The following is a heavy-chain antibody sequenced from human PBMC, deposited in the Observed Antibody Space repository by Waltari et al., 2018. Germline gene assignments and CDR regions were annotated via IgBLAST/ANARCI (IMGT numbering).Heavy chain of an antibody. CDR1: GFTFSSYV. J-gene: IGHJ6*03. CDR3: ARGRNYYYYMDV. CDR2: IWYDGSNK. V-gene: IGHV3-33*01. Sequence: QVQLVESGGGVVQPGRSLRLSCAASGFTFSSYVMHWVRQAPGKGLEWVAVIWYDGSNKYYADSVKGRFTISRDNSKNTLYLQMNSLRAEDTAVYYCARGRNYYYYMDVWGKGTTVTVSS.